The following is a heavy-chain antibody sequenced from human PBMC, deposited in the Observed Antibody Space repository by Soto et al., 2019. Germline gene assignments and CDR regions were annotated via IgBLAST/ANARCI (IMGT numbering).Heavy chain of an antibody. J-gene: IGHJ4*02. CDR1: GGSFSGYY. CDR2: INHSGST. Sequence: QVQLQQWGAGLLKPSETLSLTCAVYGGSFSGYYWSWIRQPPGKGLEWIGEINHSGSTNYNPSLKRRVTISVDTSKNQFSLKLSSVTAAVTAVYYCARGRYSSGWYESGDYFDYWGQGTLVTVSS. D-gene: IGHD6-19*01. V-gene: IGHV4-34*01. CDR3: ARGRYSSGWYESGDYFDY.